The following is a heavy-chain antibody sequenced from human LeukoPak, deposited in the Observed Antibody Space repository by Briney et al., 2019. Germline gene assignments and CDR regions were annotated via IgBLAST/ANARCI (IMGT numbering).Heavy chain of an antibody. CDR1: GGSISSSSYY. CDR3: ARAHYDFWSGYHRDNWFDP. D-gene: IGHD3-3*01. V-gene: IGHV4-39*01. Sequence: SETLSLTCTVSGGSISSSSYYWGWIRQPPGKGLEWIGSIYYSGSTYYNPSLKSRVTISVDTSKNQFSLKLSSVTPADTAVYYCARAHYDFWSGYHRDNWFDPWGQGTLVTVSS. J-gene: IGHJ5*02. CDR2: IYYSGST.